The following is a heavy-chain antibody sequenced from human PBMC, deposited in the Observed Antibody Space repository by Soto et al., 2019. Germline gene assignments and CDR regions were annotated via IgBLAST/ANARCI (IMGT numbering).Heavy chain of an antibody. CDR3: ARHSGYYYGSGSYSLYYYYYMDV. CDR2: IYYSGST. V-gene: IGHV4-61*08. Sequence: SETLSLTCTVSGVSISSGGYYWSWIRQHPGKGLEWIGYIYYSGSTNYNPSLKSRVTISVDTSKNQFSLKLSSVTAADTAVYYCARHSGYYYGSGSYSLYYYYYMDVWGKGTTVTVSS. CDR1: GVSISSGGYY. J-gene: IGHJ6*03. D-gene: IGHD3-10*01.